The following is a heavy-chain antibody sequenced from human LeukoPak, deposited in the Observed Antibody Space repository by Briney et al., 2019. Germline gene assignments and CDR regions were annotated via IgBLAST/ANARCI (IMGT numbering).Heavy chain of an antibody. J-gene: IGHJ4*02. Sequence: PSETLSLTCTVSGGSISSGGYYWSWIRQHPGKGLEWIGYIYYSGSTNYNPSLKSRVNISVDTSKNQFSLKLSSVTAADTAVYYCARVEWELLGFDYWGRGILVTVSS. V-gene: IGHV4-61*08. CDR3: ARVEWELLGFDY. CDR2: IYYSGST. D-gene: IGHD1-26*01. CDR1: GGSISSGGYY.